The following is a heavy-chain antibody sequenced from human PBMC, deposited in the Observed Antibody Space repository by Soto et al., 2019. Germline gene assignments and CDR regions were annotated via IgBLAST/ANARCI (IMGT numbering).Heavy chain of an antibody. Sequence: SETLSLTCTVSGGSISSYYWSWIRQPPGKGLEWIGYIYYSGSTNYNPSLKSRVTISVDTSKNQFSLKLSSVTAADTAVYYCASADSGFPSNFDYWGQGTLVTVSS. CDR2: IYYSGST. CDR1: GGSISSYY. J-gene: IGHJ4*02. CDR3: ASADSGFPSNFDY. V-gene: IGHV4-59*01. D-gene: IGHD3-22*01.